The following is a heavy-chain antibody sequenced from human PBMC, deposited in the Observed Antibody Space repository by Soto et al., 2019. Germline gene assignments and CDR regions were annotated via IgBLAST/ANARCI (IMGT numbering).Heavy chain of an antibody. CDR2: VYPSDSDV. CDR3: ARHSLATQPGDY. Sequence: GESLKISCQGTGYRFSSSWIGWVRQKPGKGLEWLGNVYPSDSDVRYSPAFEGQVTISADNSINTAYLEWTTLRASDSAMYYCARHSLATQPGDYWGQGTRVTVSS. J-gene: IGHJ4*02. CDR1: GYRFSSSW. D-gene: IGHD5-12*01. V-gene: IGHV5-51*01.